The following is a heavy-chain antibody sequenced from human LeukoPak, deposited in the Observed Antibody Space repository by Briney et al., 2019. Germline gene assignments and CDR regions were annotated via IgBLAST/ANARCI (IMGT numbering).Heavy chain of an antibody. J-gene: IGHJ4*02. Sequence: SVKVSCKASGFTFTSSAMQWVRQVRGQRLEWIGWIVVGSGNTNYAQKFQERVTITRDMSTSTAYMELSSLRSEDTAVYYCAGTYYYDSSGFFDYWGQGTLVTVSS. CDR1: GFTFTSSA. D-gene: IGHD3-22*01. CDR2: IVVGSGNT. V-gene: IGHV1-58*02. CDR3: AGTYYYDSSGFFDY.